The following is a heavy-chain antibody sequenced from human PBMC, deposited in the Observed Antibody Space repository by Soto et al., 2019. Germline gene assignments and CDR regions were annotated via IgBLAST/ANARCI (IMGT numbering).Heavy chain of an antibody. CDR1: GGSFSAYY. V-gene: IGHV4-34*12. CDR2: IIHSEST. D-gene: IGHD1-26*01. J-gene: IGHJ6*02. Sequence: SETLSLTCAVYGGSFSAYYWSWVRQPPGKGLEWIGEIIHSESTKYNPSLKSRVTISVDTSKNQFSLKLSSVTAADTAVYYCARQRPTDGRWEFANYYGMDVWGQGTLVTVSS. CDR3: ARQRPTDGRWEFANYYGMDV.